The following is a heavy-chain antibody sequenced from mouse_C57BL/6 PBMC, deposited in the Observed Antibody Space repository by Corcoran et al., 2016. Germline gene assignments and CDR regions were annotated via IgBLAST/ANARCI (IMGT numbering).Heavy chain of an antibody. J-gene: IGHJ2*01. Sequence: QVQLQQSGPELVKPGASVKISCKASGYSFTSYYIHWVKQRPGQGLEWIGWIYPGSGNTKYNEKFKGKATLTADTSSSTAYMQLSSLTSEDSAVYYCARWVSHPFDYWGQGTTLTVSS. CDR1: GYSFTSYY. CDR3: ARWVSHPFDY. V-gene: IGHV1-66*01. CDR2: IYPGSGNT.